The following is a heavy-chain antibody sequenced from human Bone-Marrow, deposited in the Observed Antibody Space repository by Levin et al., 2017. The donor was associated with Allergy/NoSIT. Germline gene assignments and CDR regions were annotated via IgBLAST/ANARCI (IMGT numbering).Heavy chain of an antibody. V-gene: IGHV3-74*01. J-gene: IGHJ4*02. CDR1: GFTFSTFA. CDR3: VREHSDSSSFDH. CDR2: MDSDGSNT. Sequence: GESLKISCAASGFTFSTFAMAWVRQTPGKGLVWVSKMDSDGSNTRYADSVRGRFTISRDDAKKTLFLEMSGLRVDDTAVYYCVREHSDSSSFDHWGPGTQVTVSS. D-gene: IGHD3-22*01.